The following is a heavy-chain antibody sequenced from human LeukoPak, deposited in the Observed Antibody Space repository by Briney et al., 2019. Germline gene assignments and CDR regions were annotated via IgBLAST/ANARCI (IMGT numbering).Heavy chain of an antibody. CDR1: GFTFSNYA. Sequence: PGGSLRLSCAASGFTFSNYAMAWVRQAPGEGLEWVSGISGNGDKIYYADSVKGRFTISRDNSKNTLYLQMNSLRGEDTAIYFCAKRDYYDSSCYAPLLEYWGQGTLVTVSP. CDR2: ISGNGDKI. CDR3: AKRDYYDSSCYAPLLEY. J-gene: IGHJ4*02. D-gene: IGHD3-22*01. V-gene: IGHV3-23*01.